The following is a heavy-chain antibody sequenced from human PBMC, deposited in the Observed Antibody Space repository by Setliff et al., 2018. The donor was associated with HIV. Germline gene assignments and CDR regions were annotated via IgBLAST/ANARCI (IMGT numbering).Heavy chain of an antibody. CDR3: ARGKTWLRFLDY. J-gene: IGHJ4*02. CDR2: INTRSGYT. V-gene: IGHV1-18*01. D-gene: IGHD5-12*01. Sequence: ASVKVSCKASGYTFNNYGISWVRQAPGQGLEWMGWINTRSGYTNYAQNVQGRVAVTMDTSTSTAYMELRSLKSDDTAVYYCARGKTWLRFLDYWGQGTLVTVSS. CDR1: GYTFNNYG.